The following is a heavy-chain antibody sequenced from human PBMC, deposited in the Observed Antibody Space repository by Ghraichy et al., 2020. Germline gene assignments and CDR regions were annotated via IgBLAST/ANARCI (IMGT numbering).Heavy chain of an antibody. Sequence: SETLSLTCTVSGGSISGYNNYWSWVRQPPGKGLEWIGAIYYRGNTYYAPSLQSRVTISVDTSKNQFFLSLTSVTAADTAVYFCARLLRMSPVTTNDWGQGTLVTVSS. CDR3: ARLLRMSPVTTND. CDR1: GGSISGYNNY. D-gene: IGHD4-17*01. J-gene: IGHJ4*02. CDR2: IYYRGNT. V-gene: IGHV4-39*01.